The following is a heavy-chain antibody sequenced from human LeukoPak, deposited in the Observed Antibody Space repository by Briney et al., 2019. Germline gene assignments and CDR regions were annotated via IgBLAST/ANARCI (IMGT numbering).Heavy chain of an antibody. CDR3: ARDRGPGLNRFDY. CDR1: GFTVSTNY. CDR2: IYSGDST. D-gene: IGHD5-12*01. Sequence: SGGSLRLSCAASGFTVSTNYMTWVRQAPGKGLECVSVIYSGDSTYYADSVKGRFTISRDYFKNTLYLHMNSLRAEDTAVYYCARDRGPGLNRFDYWGQGTLVTVSS. V-gene: IGHV3-66*01. J-gene: IGHJ4*02.